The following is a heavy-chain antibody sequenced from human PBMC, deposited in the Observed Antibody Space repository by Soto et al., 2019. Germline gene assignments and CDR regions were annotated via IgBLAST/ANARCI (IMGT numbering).Heavy chain of an antibody. V-gene: IGHV3-64D*06. CDR3: VKGNQLLRYYFDY. CDR2: ISSNGGST. J-gene: IGHJ4*02. CDR1: GFTFSSYA. Sequence: LRLSCSASGFTFSSYAMHWVRQAPGKGLEYVSGISSNGGSTYHADSVKGRFTISRDNSKNTLYLQMSSLRVEDTAVYYCVKGNQLLRYYFDYWGQGTLVTVSS. D-gene: IGHD2-2*01.